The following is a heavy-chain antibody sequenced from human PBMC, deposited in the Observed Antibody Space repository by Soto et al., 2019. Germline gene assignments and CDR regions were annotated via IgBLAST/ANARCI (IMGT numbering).Heavy chain of an antibody. D-gene: IGHD2-15*01. V-gene: IGHV3-21*02. CDR3: ARDVGGWELLHAFDI. CDR2: MSSSTGNI. CDR1: GFTFSSYT. J-gene: IGHJ3*02. Sequence: EVQLVESGGGLVKPGGSLRLSCAASGFTFSSYTMNWVRQAPGKGLECVSSMSSSTGNIYYADSVKGRFTISRDNARNSLYLQMNSLRAEDTAVYYCARDVGGWELLHAFDIWGQGTMVNVSS.